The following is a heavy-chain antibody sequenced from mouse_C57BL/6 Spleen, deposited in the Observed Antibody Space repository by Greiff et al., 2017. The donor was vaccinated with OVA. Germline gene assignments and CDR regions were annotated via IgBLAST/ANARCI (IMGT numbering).Heavy chain of an antibody. CDR1: GYTFTDYN. J-gene: IGHJ4*01. CDR2: INPNNGGT. Sequence: VQLKQSGPELVKPGASVKMSCKASGYTFTDYNMHWVKQSHGKSLEWIGYINPNNGGTSYKQKFKGKATLTVNKSSSTAYMELRSLTSEDSAVYYCARAGLLRSYAMDYWGQGTSVTVSS. D-gene: IGHD1-1*01. CDR3: ARAGLLRSYAMDY. V-gene: IGHV1-22*01.